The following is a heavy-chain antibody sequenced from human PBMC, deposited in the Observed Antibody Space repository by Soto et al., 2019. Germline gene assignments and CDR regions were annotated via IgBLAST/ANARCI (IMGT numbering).Heavy chain of an antibody. CDR2: IWYDGSNK. V-gene: IGHV3-33*01. CDR3: ARDRRIAVAVSYFDI. D-gene: IGHD6-19*01. Sequence: GGSLRLSCAASGFTFSSYGMHWVRQAPGKGLEWVAVIWYDGSNKYYADSVKGRFTISRDNSKNTLYLQMNSLRAEDTAVYYCARDRRIAVAVSYFDIWGQGTMVTVSS. CDR1: GFTFSSYG. J-gene: IGHJ3*02.